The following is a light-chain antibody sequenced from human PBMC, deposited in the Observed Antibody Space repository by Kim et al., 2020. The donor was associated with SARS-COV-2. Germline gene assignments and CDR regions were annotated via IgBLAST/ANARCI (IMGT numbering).Light chain of an antibody. V-gene: IGKV3-20*01. CDR1: QIISNSY. Sequence: IVLTQSPGTLSLSPGERATLSCRASQIISNSYLAWYQQERGQAPRLLIYGASSRATGIPDRFTGSGSGTDFTLTISRLEPEDFAVYYCQQYSSLPLTFGGGTKVDIK. J-gene: IGKJ4*01. CDR2: GAS. CDR3: QQYSSLPLT.